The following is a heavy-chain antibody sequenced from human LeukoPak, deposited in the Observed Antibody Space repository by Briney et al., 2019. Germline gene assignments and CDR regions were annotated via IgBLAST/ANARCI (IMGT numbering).Heavy chain of an antibody. Sequence: ASVTVSFKASGGTFSSYAISWVRQAPGQGLEWMGGIVPIFGTANYAQKFQGRVTITADESTSTAYMELSSLRSEDTAVYYCAMLSGSYDGPDYWGQGTLVTVSS. J-gene: IGHJ4*02. D-gene: IGHD1-26*01. CDR3: AMLSGSYDGPDY. CDR1: GGTFSSYA. CDR2: IVPIFGTA. V-gene: IGHV1-69*13.